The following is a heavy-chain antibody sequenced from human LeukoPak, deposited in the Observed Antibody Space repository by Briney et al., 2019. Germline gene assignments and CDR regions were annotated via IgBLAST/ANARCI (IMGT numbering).Heavy chain of an antibody. CDR2: IYHSGST. V-gene: IGHV4-38-2*02. Sequence: SETLSLTCTVSGYSISSGYYWGWIRQPPGKGLEWIGSIYHSGSTYYNPSLKSRVTISVDTSKNQFSLKLSSVTAADTAVYYCARTPITMVRGVTVYFDYWGQGTLVTVSS. CDR1: GYSISSGYY. CDR3: ARTPITMVRGVTVYFDY. J-gene: IGHJ4*02. D-gene: IGHD3-10*01.